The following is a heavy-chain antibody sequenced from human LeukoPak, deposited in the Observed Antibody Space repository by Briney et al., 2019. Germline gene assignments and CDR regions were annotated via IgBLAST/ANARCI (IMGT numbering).Heavy chain of an antibody. Sequence: PSETLSLTCTVSGGSISSYYWSWIRQPAGKGLEWIGRIYTSGSTNYNPSLKSRVTMSVDTSKNQFSLKLSSVTAADTAVYYCARGTRYCSSTSCSSFDYWGQGTLVTVSS. CDR2: IYTSGST. D-gene: IGHD2-2*01. J-gene: IGHJ4*02. CDR1: GGSISSYY. CDR3: ARGTRYCSSTSCSSFDY. V-gene: IGHV4-4*07.